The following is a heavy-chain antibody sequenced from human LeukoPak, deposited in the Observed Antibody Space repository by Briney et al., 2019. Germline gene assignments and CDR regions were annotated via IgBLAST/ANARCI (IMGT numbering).Heavy chain of an antibody. J-gene: IGHJ4*02. CDR3: AREEDSIAAHPGFDY. V-gene: IGHV4-4*07. CDR2: IYTSGST. CDR1: GGSISSYY. Sequence: SETLSLTCTVSGGSISSYYWSWIRQPAGKGLEWIGRIYTSGSTNYNPSLKSRVTMSVDTSKNQFSLKLSSETAADTAVYYCAREEDSIAAHPGFDYWGQGTLVTVSS. D-gene: IGHD6-6*01.